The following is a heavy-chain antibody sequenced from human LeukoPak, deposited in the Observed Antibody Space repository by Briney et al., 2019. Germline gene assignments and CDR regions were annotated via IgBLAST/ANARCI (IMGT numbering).Heavy chain of an antibody. CDR2: INSDGSST. J-gene: IGHJ6*03. CDR1: GFTFSSYW. Sequence: GGSLRLSCAASGFTFSSYWMHWVRQAPGKGLVWVSRINSDGSSTSYADSVKGRFTISRDNAKNTLYLQMNSLRAEDTAVYYCARDHCSSTSCYGRGGYYYYYYMGVWGKGTTVTVSS. V-gene: IGHV3-74*01. CDR3: ARDHCSSTSCYGRGGYYYYYYMGV. D-gene: IGHD2-2*01.